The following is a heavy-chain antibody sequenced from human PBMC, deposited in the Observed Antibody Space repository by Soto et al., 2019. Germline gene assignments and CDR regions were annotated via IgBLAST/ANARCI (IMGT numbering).Heavy chain of an antibody. CDR3: ARLYSGYYFDY. J-gene: IGHJ4*02. D-gene: IGHD5-12*01. V-gene: IGHV4-59*01. CDR2: IYYSGST. Sequence: SETLSLTCTVSGGSISSYFWSWIRQPPGKGLEWIGYIYYSGSTNYNPSLKSRVTISEDTSKNQFSLKVSSVTAADTAVYYCARLYSGYYFDYWGQGTLVTVSS. CDR1: GGSISSYF.